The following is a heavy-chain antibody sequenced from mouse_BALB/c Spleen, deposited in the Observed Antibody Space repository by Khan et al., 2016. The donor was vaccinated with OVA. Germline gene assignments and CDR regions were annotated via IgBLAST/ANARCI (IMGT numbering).Heavy chain of an antibody. CDR2: INTHSGVP. CDR1: GYTFTTAG. CDR3: ARGGAAYYRNDGGAMEY. D-gene: IGHD2-14*01. Sequence: QVQLQQSGPELKKPGETVRISCKASGYTFTTAGIQWVQKMPGKGLKWIGWINTHSGVPKYAEDFKGRIAFSLEISVRTAYLQITNLKNEDTATXCCARGGAAYYRNDGGAMEYWGQGTSVTVSS. J-gene: IGHJ4*01. V-gene: IGHV9-4*02.